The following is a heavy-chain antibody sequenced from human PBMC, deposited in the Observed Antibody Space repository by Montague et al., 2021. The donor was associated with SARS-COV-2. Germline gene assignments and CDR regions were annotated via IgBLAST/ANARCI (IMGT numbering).Heavy chain of an antibody. J-gene: IGHJ4*02. CDR3: AREKKEVQMDY. CDR1: GFRFSDYA. V-gene: IGHV3-33*01. Sequence: SRRLSCAASGFRFSDYAMHWVRQAPGLALEWVAVIWYDGSNSCYADSVKGRFTISRDNSKNAVYLQMNSLTADDTAIYYCAREKKEVQMDYWGLGTLVTVSS. D-gene: IGHD5-24*01. CDR2: IWYDGSNS.